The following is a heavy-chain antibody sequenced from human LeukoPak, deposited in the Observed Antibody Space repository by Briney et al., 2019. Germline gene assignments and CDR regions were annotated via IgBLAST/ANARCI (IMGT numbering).Heavy chain of an antibody. D-gene: IGHD3-10*01. CDR2: IYYTGSI. V-gene: IGHV4-31*03. CDR3: ARDHSYYFGSQTSTLDV. J-gene: IGHJ6*02. Sequence: SETLSLTCTFSGASISTAGYYSSWIRQSPGGGLEWIGYIYYTGSIDYNPSLKSRLTMSLDTSKNQFSLKLRSVTAADTAIYYCARDHSYYFGSQTSTLDVWGQGTAVTVSS. CDR1: GASISTAGYY.